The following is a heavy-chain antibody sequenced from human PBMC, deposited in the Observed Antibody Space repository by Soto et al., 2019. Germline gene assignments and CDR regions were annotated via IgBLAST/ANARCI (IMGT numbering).Heavy chain of an antibody. V-gene: IGHV3-33*01. Sequence: GGSLRLSCAASGFTFSSYGMHWVRQAPGKGLEWVAVIWYDGSNKYYADSVKGRFTISRDNSKNTLYLQMNSLRAEDTAVYYCARDQGGCSGGSCYFSYWGQGTLVTVSS. CDR1: GFTFSSYG. D-gene: IGHD2-15*01. J-gene: IGHJ4*02. CDR3: ARDQGGCSGGSCYFSY. CDR2: IWYDGSNK.